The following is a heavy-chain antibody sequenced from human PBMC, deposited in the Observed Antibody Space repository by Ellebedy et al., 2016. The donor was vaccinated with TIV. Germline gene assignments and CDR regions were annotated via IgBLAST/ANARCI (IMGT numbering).Heavy chain of an antibody. CDR3: ARDPLTVTPEGVYYYGLDV. V-gene: IGHV3-66*01. CDR1: GFTVSSTY. CDR2: IYSDGST. D-gene: IGHD3-16*01. J-gene: IGHJ6*02. Sequence: PGGSLRLSCAASGFTVSSTYMNWVRQAPGKGLEWVSVIYSDGSTYYADSVKGRFTFSRDISKNTLYLQMDSMRVEDTAVYYCARDPLTVTPEGVYYYGLDVWGQGTTVTVSS.